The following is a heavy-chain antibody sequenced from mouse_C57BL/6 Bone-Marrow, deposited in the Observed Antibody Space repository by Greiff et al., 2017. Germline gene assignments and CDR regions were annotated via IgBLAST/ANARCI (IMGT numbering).Heavy chain of an antibody. CDR3: ARLGGYYVYYYAMDY. CDR2: IHPNSGST. Sequence: QVQLQQPGAELVKPGASVKLSCKASGYTFTSYWMHWVKQRPGQGLEWIGMIHPNSGSTNYNEKFKSKATLTVDKSSSTAYMQLSSLTSEDSAVYYCARLGGYYVYYYAMDYWGQGTSGTVSS. V-gene: IGHV1-64*01. D-gene: IGHD2-3*01. CDR1: GYTFTSYW. J-gene: IGHJ4*01.